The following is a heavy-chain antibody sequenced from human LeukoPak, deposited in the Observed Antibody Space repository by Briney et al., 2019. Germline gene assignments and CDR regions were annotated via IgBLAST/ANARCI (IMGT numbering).Heavy chain of an antibody. J-gene: IGHJ4*02. V-gene: IGHV3-30*02. CDR2: IRYDGSNK. Sequence: GGSLRLSCAASGFTFSSYGMHWVRQAPGKGLEWVAFIRYDGSNKYYADSVKGRFTISRDNSKNTLYLQMTSLRAEDTAVYYCAKDEGYCSSTSCRYNNYWGQGTLVTVSS. CDR3: AKDEGYCSSTSCRYNNY. D-gene: IGHD2-2*01. CDR1: GFTFSSYG.